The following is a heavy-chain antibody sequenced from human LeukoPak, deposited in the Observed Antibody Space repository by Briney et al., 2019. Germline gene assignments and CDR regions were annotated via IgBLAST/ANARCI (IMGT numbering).Heavy chain of an antibody. CDR3: AKGWMQIWMPFDY. Sequence: GGSLRLSCAASGFTFSTSAMSWVRQAPGKGLEWVSVISTSGGITYYADSVKGRFTISRDNSNNTLYLQMNSLRAEDTAVYYCAKGWMQIWMPFDYWGQGTLVTVSS. CDR2: ISTSGGIT. CDR1: GFTFSTSA. D-gene: IGHD5-18*01. V-gene: IGHV3-23*01. J-gene: IGHJ4*02.